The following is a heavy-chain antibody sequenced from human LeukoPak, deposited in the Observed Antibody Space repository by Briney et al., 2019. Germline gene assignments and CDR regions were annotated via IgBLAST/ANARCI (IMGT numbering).Heavy chain of an antibody. CDR2: I. D-gene: IGHD6-13*01. J-gene: IGHJ4*02. CDR1: RFTFSTYS. V-gene: IGHV3-21*01. Sequence: GGSLRLSCAASRFTFSTYSMNWVRQAPGKGLEWVSSIYYADSVKGRFTISRDNAKNALYLQMNSLRVEDTAVYYCARVPRGVKYSSSWLGYLDYWGQGTLVTVSS. CDR3: ARVPRGVKYSSSWLGYLDY.